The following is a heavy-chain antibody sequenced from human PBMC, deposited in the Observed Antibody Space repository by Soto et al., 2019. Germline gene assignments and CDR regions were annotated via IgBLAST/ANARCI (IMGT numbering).Heavy chain of an antibody. J-gene: IGHJ5*02. CDR2: ISYDGSNK. Sequence: GGSLRLSCPAYGFTCSSYGMHWVRQAPGKGLEWVAVISYDGSNKYYADSVKGRFTISRDNSKNTLYLQMNSLRAEDTAVYYCAKDRLKQDYYDNSGYYGYNWFDPWGQGTLVTVSS. CDR1: GFTCSSYG. D-gene: IGHD3-22*01. CDR3: AKDRLKQDYYDNSGYYGYNWFDP. V-gene: IGHV3-30*18.